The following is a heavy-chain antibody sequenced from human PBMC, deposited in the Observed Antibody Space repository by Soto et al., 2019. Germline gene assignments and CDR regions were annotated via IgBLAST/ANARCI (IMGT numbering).Heavy chain of an antibody. J-gene: IGHJ4*02. D-gene: IGHD3-22*01. CDR1: GYTFTGYF. V-gene: IGHV1-2*02. CDR2: INPNSGDT. Sequence: ASVKVSCKASGYTFTGYFLHWARKAPGQGLEWMGWINPNSGDTNYAQKIRGRVTMTRDMSISTAYMELRRLTSVDMAIYYCARVRTYHDSSGSLDYWGQGNLVTVSS. CDR3: ARVRTYHDSSGSLDY.